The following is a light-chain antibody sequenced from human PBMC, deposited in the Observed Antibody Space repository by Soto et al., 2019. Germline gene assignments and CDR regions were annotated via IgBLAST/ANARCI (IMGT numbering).Light chain of an antibody. J-gene: IGLJ1*01. V-gene: IGLV2-14*01. CDR1: SSDVGGYNY. CDR2: DVS. Sequence: QSALTQPASVSGSPGQPITISCTGTSSDVGGYNYVSWYQQHPGKAPKVMIYDVSNRPSGVSNRFSGSKSGNTASLTISGLHAEDEADYYCGSYTSSSTLYVFGTGTKVTVL. CDR3: GSYTSSSTLYV.